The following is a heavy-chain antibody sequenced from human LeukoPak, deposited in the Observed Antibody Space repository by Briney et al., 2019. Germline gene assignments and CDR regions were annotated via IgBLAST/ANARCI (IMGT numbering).Heavy chain of an antibody. CDR1: GGSISSYY. J-gene: IGHJ5*02. CDR2: IYTSGIT. D-gene: IGHD6-13*01. CDR3: ARDKSISAAGWLDP. V-gene: IGHV4-4*07. Sequence: SETLSLTCTVSGGSISSYYWTWIRQPAGKGLEWIGRIYTSGITNYNPSLKSRVTMSVDTSKNQFSLKLSSVTAADTAVYYCARDKSISAAGWLDPWGQGTLVTVSS.